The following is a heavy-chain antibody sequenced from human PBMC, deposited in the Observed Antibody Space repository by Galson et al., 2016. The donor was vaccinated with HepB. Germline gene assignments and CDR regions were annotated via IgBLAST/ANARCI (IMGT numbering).Heavy chain of an antibody. CDR1: GGSISSADYY. V-gene: IGHV4-30-4*01. Sequence: TLSLTCTVSGGSISSADYYWNWIRQPPGKGLEWIGYIYNSGGTNYNPSLRSRVTISGDTSKNQSSLELSSVTAADTAVYYCARAKYSYGTDYWGQGTLVTVSS. D-gene: IGHD5-18*01. CDR3: ARAKYSYGTDY. J-gene: IGHJ4*02. CDR2: IYNSGGT.